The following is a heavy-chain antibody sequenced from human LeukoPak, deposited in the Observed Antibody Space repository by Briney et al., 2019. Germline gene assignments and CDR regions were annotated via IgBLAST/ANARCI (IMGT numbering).Heavy chain of an antibody. Sequence: SETLSLTCTVSGGSISSGSYYWSWIRQPAGEGLERIGRIYTSGSTNYNPSLKSRVTISVDTSKNQFSLKLSSVTAADTAVYYCARSFDDFWSGTQGYFDLWGRGTLVTVSS. V-gene: IGHV4-61*02. CDR3: ARSFDDFWSGTQGYFDL. CDR2: IYTSGST. CDR1: GGSISSGSYY. D-gene: IGHD3-3*01. J-gene: IGHJ2*01.